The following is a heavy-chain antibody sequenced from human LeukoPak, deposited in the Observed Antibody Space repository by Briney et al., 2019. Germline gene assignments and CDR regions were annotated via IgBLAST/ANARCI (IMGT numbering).Heavy chain of an antibody. CDR1: GFTFSSYA. D-gene: IGHD1-26*01. Sequence: GGSLRLSCAASGFTFSSYAVHWVRQAPGKGLEWVAVISHDGINQFYADSVKGRFTISRDNSKSTVYLQMNSLRAEDTAVYYCARDGASSPYYYGMDVWGQGTTVTASS. J-gene: IGHJ6*02. CDR2: ISHDGINQ. V-gene: IGHV3-30-3*01. CDR3: ARDGASSPYYYGMDV.